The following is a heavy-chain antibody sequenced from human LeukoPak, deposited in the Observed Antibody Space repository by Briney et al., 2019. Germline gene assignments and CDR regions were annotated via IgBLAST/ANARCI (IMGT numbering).Heavy chain of an antibody. CDR2: IYSGGST. Sequence: GGSLRLSCAAPGFTVSSNYMSWVRQAPGKGLEWVSVIYSGGSTYYADSVKGRFTISRHNSKNTLYLQMNSLRAEDTAVYYCARVAAMAYDYWGQGTLVTVSS. CDR3: ARVAAMAYDY. J-gene: IGHJ4*02. CDR1: GFTVSSNY. V-gene: IGHV3-53*04. D-gene: IGHD5-18*01.